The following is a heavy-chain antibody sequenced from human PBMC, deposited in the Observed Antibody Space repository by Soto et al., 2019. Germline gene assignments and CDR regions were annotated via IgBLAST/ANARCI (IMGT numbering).Heavy chain of an antibody. CDR3: DTHWDDAFDI. D-gene: IGHD1-26*01. V-gene: IGHV3-30*03. CDR1: GFTFSSYG. Sequence: QVQLVESGGGVVQPGRSLRLSCAASGFTFSSYGMHWVRQAPGKGLEWVAVISYDGSNKYYADSVKGRFTISRDNSKNTLYLQMNSLRAEDTAVYYCDTHWDDAFDIWGQGTMVTVSS. J-gene: IGHJ3*02. CDR2: ISYDGSNK.